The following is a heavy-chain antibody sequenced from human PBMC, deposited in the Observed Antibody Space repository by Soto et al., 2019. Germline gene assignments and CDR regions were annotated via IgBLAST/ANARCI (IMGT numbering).Heavy chain of an antibody. CDR2: ISWNSGSI. Sequence: GGSLRLSCAASGFTFDDYAMHWVRQAPGKGLEWVSGISWNSGSIGYADSVKGRFTISRDNAKNSLYLQMNSLRAEDTALYYCAKDIEGETYYDFWSGYYYYYMDVWGKGTTVTVSS. D-gene: IGHD3-3*01. CDR3: AKDIEGETYYDFWSGYYYYYMDV. V-gene: IGHV3-9*01. J-gene: IGHJ6*03. CDR1: GFTFDDYA.